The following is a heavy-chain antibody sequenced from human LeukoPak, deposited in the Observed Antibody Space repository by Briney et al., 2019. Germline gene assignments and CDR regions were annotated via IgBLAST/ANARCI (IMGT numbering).Heavy chain of an antibody. V-gene: IGHV1-2*02. CDR1: GYTFTAYY. Sequence: ASVKVSCKASGYTFTAYYMHWGRQAPGQGLEWMDWINPNSGGTNYAQKFQGRVTMTRDTSISTAYMELSRLRSDDTAVYYCARGLPLYELAGPNWFDPWGQGTLVTVSS. D-gene: IGHD6-13*01. CDR3: ARGLPLYELAGPNWFDP. CDR2: INPNSGGT. J-gene: IGHJ5*02.